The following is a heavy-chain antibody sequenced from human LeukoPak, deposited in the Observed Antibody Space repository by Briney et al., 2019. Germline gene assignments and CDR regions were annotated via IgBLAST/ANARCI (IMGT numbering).Heavy chain of an antibody. V-gene: IGHV4-59*12. CDR1: GGSISSYY. CDR3: ARDRRVGFDY. D-gene: IGHD1-14*01. Sequence: PSETLSLTCTVSGGSISSYYWSWIRQPPGKGLEWIGYIYYSGSTNYNPSLKSRVTISVDTSKNQFSLKLSSVTAADTAVYYCARDRRVGFDYWGQGTLVTVSS. CDR2: IYYSGST. J-gene: IGHJ4*02.